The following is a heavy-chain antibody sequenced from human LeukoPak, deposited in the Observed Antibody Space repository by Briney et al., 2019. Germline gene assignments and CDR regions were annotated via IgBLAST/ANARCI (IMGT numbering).Heavy chain of an antibody. Sequence: SETLSLTCTVSGASISNYYWSWIRQTPEKGLEWMGHIHSSGGSSYYPSLKSRLTLSIDTSRNQLSLKLPSVTAADTAVYFCARLGDYHDFLGQGALGTGS. CDR2: IHSSGGS. D-gene: IGHD3-16*01. CDR3: ARLGDYHDF. CDR1: GASISNYY. J-gene: IGHJ4*01. V-gene: IGHV4-4*09.